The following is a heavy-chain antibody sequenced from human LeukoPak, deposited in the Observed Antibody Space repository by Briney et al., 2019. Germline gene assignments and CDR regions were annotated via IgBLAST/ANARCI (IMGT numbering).Heavy chain of an antibody. J-gene: IGHJ4*02. Sequence: GESLKISCKGSGYSFTSYWIGWVRQVPGKGLEWMGIIYPGDSDTRYSPSFQGQVTISADKSITTAYLQWSSLKASDTAIYYCARRAAAAGTVYYYFDYWGQGTLVTVSS. CDR3: ARRAAAAGTVYYYFDY. CDR1: GYSFTSYW. D-gene: IGHD6-13*01. V-gene: IGHV5-51*01. CDR2: IYPGDSDT.